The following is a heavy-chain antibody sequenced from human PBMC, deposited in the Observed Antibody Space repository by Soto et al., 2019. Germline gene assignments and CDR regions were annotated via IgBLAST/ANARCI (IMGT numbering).Heavy chain of an antibody. D-gene: IGHD6-19*01. J-gene: IGHJ1*01. CDR2: IYPSDSDT. V-gene: IGHV5-51*01. CDR1: GVTSNNNW. CDR3: AAAIGVTESAYFHH. Sequence: LGESLKISCKGSGVTSNNNWIAWVRQMPGKGLEWMGIIYPSDSDTRYSPSFQGQVTISADKSISTAYLQWTSLKASDTATYYCAAAIGVTESAYFHHWGQGTRVTVSS.